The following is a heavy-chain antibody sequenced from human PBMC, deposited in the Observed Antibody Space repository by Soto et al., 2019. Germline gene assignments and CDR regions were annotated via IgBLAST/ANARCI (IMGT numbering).Heavy chain of an antibody. Sequence: ASVKVSCKASGYTFTSYYMHWVRQAPGQGLEWMGIINPSGGSTSYAQKFQGRVTMTRDTSTSTVYMELSSLRSEDTAVYYCARVASIPPPRGVMKVWGQGSTVTVSS. CDR2: INPSGGST. D-gene: IGHD2-21*01. J-gene: IGHJ6*02. V-gene: IGHV1-46*01. CDR3: ARVASIPPPRGVMKV. CDR1: GYTFTSYY.